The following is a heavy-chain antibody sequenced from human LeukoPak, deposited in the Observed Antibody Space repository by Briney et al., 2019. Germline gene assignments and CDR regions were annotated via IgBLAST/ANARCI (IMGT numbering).Heavy chain of an antibody. Sequence: PGGTLRLSCAASGFTFRNYGMSWVRQAPGKGLEWVSGINWNGGSTGYADSVKGRFTISRDNAKNSLYLQMNSLRAEDTALYYCARSHVTTTNAFDIWGQGTMVTVSS. CDR2: INWNGGST. D-gene: IGHD4-17*01. CDR3: ARSHVTTTNAFDI. CDR1: GFTFRNYG. V-gene: IGHV3-20*04. J-gene: IGHJ3*02.